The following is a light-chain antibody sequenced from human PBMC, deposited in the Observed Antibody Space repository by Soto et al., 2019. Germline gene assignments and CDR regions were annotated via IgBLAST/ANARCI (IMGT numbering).Light chain of an antibody. Sequence: EIVLTQSPGTLALSPGEGATLSCRASQSVSKYLAWYQQKPGQAPRLLIYGASSRATGIPDSFSGSGSGTDFTLTTSTLEPDDFAVYYCQQYGGSPQTFGQGTKVEIK. V-gene: IGKV3-20*01. CDR2: GAS. CDR3: QQYGGSPQT. J-gene: IGKJ1*01. CDR1: QSVSKY.